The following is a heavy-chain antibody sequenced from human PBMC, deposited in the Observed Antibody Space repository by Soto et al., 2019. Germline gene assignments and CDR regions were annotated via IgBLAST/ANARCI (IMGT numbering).Heavy chain of an antibody. CDR1: GFTGDDSA. Sequence: EVQLVESGGGLVQPGGSLRLSCAASGFTGDDSAFNWVRQAPGKGLEWVSGIRWKGGSIGYADSVKGRFSISTDNAKNSLYLQMNRLRGEDTALYYCATGPGGYYGSGSQKPWYYYYMDVWGKGTTGT. D-gene: IGHD3-10*01. CDR2: IRWKGGSI. J-gene: IGHJ6*03. V-gene: IGHV3-9*01. CDR3: ATGPGGYYGSGSQKPWYYYYMDV.